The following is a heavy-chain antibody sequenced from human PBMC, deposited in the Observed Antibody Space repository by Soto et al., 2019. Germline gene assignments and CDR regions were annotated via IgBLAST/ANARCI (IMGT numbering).Heavy chain of an antibody. CDR2: ISYDGSNK. D-gene: IGHD2-2*01. V-gene: IGHV3-30*03. CDR1: GFTFSSYG. CDR3: TRTVVVPANYYYYGMDV. J-gene: IGHJ6*02. Sequence: QVQLVESGGGVVQPGRSLRLSCAASGFTFSSYGMHWVRQAPGKGLEWVAVISYDGSNKYYADSVKGRFTISRDNSKNTLYLQMNSLRAEDTAVYYCTRTVVVPANYYYYGMDVWGQGTTVTVSS.